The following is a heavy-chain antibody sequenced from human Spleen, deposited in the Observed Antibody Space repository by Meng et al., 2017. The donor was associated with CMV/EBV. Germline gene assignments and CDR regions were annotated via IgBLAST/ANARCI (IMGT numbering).Heavy chain of an antibody. D-gene: IGHD3-3*01. Sequence: GGSLRLSCKGSGYSFTSYWIGWVRQMPGKGLEWMGIIYPGDSDTRYSPSFQGQFTMSADTSINTAYLQWSSLKASDTAMYYCARLGDFYGMGVWGQGTTVTVSS. CDR3: ARLGDFYGMGV. V-gene: IGHV5-51*01. CDR1: GYSFTSYW. J-gene: IGHJ6*02. CDR2: IYPGDSDT.